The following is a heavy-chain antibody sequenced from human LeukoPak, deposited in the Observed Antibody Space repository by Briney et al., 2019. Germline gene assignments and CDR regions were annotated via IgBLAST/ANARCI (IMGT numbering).Heavy chain of an antibody. CDR3: AASTKHTAMVDY. CDR1: GFTFSNFA. J-gene: IGHJ4*02. CDR2: IVGSSST. D-gene: IGHD5-18*01. Sequence: GGSLRLSCAASGFTFSNFAMTWVRQAPGKGLEWVSSIVGSSSTYYADSLKGRFTISRDNAKNSLYLQMNSLRAEDTAVYYCAASTKHTAMVDYWGQGTLVTVSS. V-gene: IGHV3-21*01.